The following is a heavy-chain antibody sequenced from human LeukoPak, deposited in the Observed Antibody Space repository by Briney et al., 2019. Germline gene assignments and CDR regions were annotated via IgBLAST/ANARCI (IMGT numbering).Heavy chain of an antibody. J-gene: IGHJ4*02. D-gene: IGHD6-13*01. V-gene: IGHV3-23*01. CDR1: GFTFSSYA. CDR3: ARIGYSSSSIDY. Sequence: GGSLRLSCAAPGFTFSSYAMSWVRQAPGKGLEWVSAISGSGGSTYYADSVKGRFTISRDNSKNTLYLQMNSLRDEDTAIYYCARIGYSSSSIDYWGQGTLVTVSS. CDR2: ISGSGGST.